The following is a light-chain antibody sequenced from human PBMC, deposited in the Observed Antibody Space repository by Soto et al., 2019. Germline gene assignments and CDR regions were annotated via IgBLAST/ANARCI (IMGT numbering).Light chain of an antibody. CDR2: EVT. Sequence: QLVLTQPPSASGSPGQSVTISCTGTSSDVGGYNFVSWYRQYPGKAPQLIIYEVTKRPSGFPDRFSGSKSGNTASLTVSGLQAEDEADYYCSSYAATNNYVFGSGTKVTVL. CDR3: SSYAATNNYV. V-gene: IGLV2-8*01. J-gene: IGLJ1*01. CDR1: SSDVGGYNF.